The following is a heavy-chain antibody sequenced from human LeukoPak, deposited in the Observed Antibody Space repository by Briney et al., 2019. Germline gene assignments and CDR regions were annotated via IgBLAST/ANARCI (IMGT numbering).Heavy chain of an antibody. J-gene: IGHJ4*02. CDR3: ARLYDQLHTAMSIDYFDY. Sequence: GGSLRLSCAASGFTFSSYAMSWVRQAPGKGLEWVSAISGSGGSTYYADSVKGRFTISRDNSKNTLYLQMNSLRAEDTAVYYCARLYDQLHTAMSIDYFDYWGQGTLVTVSP. D-gene: IGHD5-18*01. CDR1: GFTFSSYA. V-gene: IGHV3-23*01. CDR2: ISGSGGST.